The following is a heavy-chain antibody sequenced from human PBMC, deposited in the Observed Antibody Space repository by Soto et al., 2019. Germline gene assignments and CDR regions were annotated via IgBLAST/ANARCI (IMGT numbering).Heavy chain of an antibody. CDR2: ISGSGGST. CDR1: GFTFSSYA. CDR3: AKVQDTAMVTWAFDI. J-gene: IGHJ3*02. Sequence: EVQLLESGGGLVQPGGSLRLSCAASGFTFSSYAMSWVRQAPGKGLEWVSAISGSGGSTYYADSVKGRFTIYRDNSQNPQDLQMNSRRAEDTHVYYCAKVQDTAMVTWAFDIWGQGTMVTVSS. D-gene: IGHD5-18*01. V-gene: IGHV3-23*01.